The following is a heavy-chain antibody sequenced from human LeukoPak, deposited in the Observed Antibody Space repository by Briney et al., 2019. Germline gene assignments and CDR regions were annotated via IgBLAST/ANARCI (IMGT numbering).Heavy chain of an antibody. CDR2: MNPNSGNT. D-gene: IGHD5-18*01. J-gene: IGHJ6*03. CDR3: ARGPWIQLWSRYYYYYMDV. CDR1: GYTFTSYD. Sequence: ASVKVSCKASGYTFTSYDINWVRQATGQGLEWMGWMNPNSGNTGYAQKFQGRVTMTRNTSISTAYMELSSLRSEDTAVYYCARGPWIQLWSRYYYYYMDVWGKGTTVTVSS. V-gene: IGHV1-8*01.